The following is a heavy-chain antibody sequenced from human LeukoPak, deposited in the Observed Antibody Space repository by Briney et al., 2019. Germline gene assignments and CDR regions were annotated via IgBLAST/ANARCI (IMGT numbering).Heavy chain of an antibody. Sequence: PSETLSLTCAVYGGSFSGYYWSWIRQPPRKGLEWIGEINHSGSTNYNPSLKSRVTISVDTSKNQFSLKLSSVTAADTAVFYCARSTTVTTEGFDYWGQGTLVTVSS. D-gene: IGHD4-17*01. J-gene: IGHJ4*02. CDR3: ARSTTVTTEGFDY. CDR1: GGSFSGYY. CDR2: INHSGST. V-gene: IGHV4-34*01.